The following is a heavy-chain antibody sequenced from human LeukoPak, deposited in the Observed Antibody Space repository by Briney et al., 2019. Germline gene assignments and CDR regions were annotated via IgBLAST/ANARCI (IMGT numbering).Heavy chain of an antibody. D-gene: IGHD1-26*01. CDR1: GYTFTSYG. V-gene: IGHV7-4-1*02. J-gene: IGHJ4*02. CDR2: INTNTGNP. CDR3: ARDPHQIMGATTFFDY. Sequence: ASVKVSCKASGYTFTSYGISWVRQAPGQGLEWMGWINTNTGNPTYAQGFTGRFVFSLDTSVSTAYLQISSLKAEDTAVYYCARDPHQIMGATTFFDYWGQGTLVTVSS.